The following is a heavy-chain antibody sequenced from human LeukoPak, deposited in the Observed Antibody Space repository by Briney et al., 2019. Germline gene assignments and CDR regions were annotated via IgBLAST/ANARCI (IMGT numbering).Heavy chain of an antibody. V-gene: IGHV4-39*01. CDR2: IYYSGST. D-gene: IGHD5-18*01. Sequence: PSETLSLTCTVSGGSISSSSYYWGWIRQPPGKGREWIGSIYYSGSTYYNPSLKSRVTISVDTSKNQFSLKLSSVTAADTAVYYYARHVSYEVPYYYYMDVWGKGTTVTVSS. J-gene: IGHJ6*03. CDR1: GGSISSSSYY. CDR3: ARHVSYEVPYYYYMDV.